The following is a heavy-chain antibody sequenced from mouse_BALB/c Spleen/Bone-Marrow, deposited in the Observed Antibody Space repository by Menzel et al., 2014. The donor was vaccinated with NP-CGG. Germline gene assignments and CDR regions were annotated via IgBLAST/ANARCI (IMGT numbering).Heavy chain of an antibody. CDR3: AREATYYAYFDY. Sequence: VQLQQSAGELARPGASVKMSCKASGYTFTSNTIQWVKQRPGQGLEWIGFINPTRGYTDYNQKFKDKTTLTADKPSSTAYMQLSSLTSEDSAVYYCAREATYYAYFDYWGQGTILTVSS. CDR1: GYTFTSNT. V-gene: IGHV1-4*02. D-gene: IGHD1-1*01. J-gene: IGHJ2*01. CDR2: INPTRGYT.